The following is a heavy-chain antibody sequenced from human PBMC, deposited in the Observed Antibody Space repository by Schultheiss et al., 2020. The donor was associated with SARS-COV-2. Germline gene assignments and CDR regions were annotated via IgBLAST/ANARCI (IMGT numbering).Heavy chain of an antibody. CDR2: IYWDDDK. Sequence: SGPTLVKPTETLTLTCTFSGFSLSSSGAGVGWIRQPPGKALEWLALIYWDDDKRSSPSLKSRLTITKDTTKNQVVLTMTNMDPVDTATYFCARIGGAGRYFDYWGQGTLVTVSS. CDR3: ARIGGAGRYFDY. J-gene: IGHJ4*02. CDR1: GFSLSSSGAG. V-gene: IGHV2-5*02. D-gene: IGHD6-19*01.